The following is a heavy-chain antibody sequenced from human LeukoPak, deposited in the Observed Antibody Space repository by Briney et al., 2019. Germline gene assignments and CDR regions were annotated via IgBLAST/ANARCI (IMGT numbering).Heavy chain of an antibody. CDR1: GGSISSGDYY. V-gene: IGHV4-30-4*01. D-gene: IGHD3-22*01. J-gene: IGHJ5*02. Sequence: SQTLSLTCTVSGGSISSGDYYWSWIRQPPGKGLEWIAYMYYSGSTYYNPSLKSRVTMSADTSKNQLSLKLSSVTAADTAVYYCTRPYYYDSRIDPWGQGILVTVSS. CDR2: MYYSGST. CDR3: TRPYYYDSRIDP.